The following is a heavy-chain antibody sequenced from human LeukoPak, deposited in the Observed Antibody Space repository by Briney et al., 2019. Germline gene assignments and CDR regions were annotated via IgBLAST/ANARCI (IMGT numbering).Heavy chain of an antibody. Sequence: GGSLRLSCAASGFTFSSYAMSWVRQAPGKGLEWVSAISGSGGSTYYADYVKGRFTIYRDNSKNTLYLHMNSLRAEDTAVYYCGESIAVAGTPWFDPWGQGTLVTVSS. CDR3: GESIAVAGTPWFDP. CDR2: ISGSGGST. J-gene: IGHJ5*02. CDR1: GFTFSSYA. V-gene: IGHV3-23*01. D-gene: IGHD6-19*01.